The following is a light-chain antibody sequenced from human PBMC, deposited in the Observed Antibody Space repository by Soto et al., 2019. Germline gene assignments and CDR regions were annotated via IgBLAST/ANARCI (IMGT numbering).Light chain of an antibody. V-gene: IGKV1-5*01. Sequence: DIKMTQSPSTLSASVGDRVTLTCRASQSLNTRLAWYQQRPGKAPKLLIYDASTLESGVPSRFSGGGSGTEFTLTISSLQPDDFATYYCQQYNSYPLTFGGGTKVDIK. CDR1: QSLNTR. CDR2: DAS. J-gene: IGKJ4*01. CDR3: QQYNSYPLT.